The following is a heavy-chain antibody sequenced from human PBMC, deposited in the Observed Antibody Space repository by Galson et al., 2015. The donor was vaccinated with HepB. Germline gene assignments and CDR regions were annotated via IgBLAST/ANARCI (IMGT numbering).Heavy chain of an antibody. V-gene: IGHV1-18*04. CDR2: ISAYNGNT. CDR1: GHTFTSYG. D-gene: IGHD5-18*01. Sequence: SVKVSCKASGHTFTSYGISWVRQAPGQGLEWMGWISAYNGNTNYAQKLQGRVTMTTDTSTSTAYMELRSLRSDDTAVYYCARDSPPEAAMVYYYYGMDVWGQGTTVTVSS. CDR3: ARDSPPEAAMVYYYYGMDV. J-gene: IGHJ6*02.